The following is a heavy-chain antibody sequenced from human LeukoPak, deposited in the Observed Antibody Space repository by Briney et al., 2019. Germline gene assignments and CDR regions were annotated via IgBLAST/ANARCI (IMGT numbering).Heavy chain of an antibody. CDR1: GFTVSSNY. CDR2: IYSGGST. V-gene: IGHV3-66*01. CDR3: ARERLQLNAFDI. D-gene: IGHD5-18*01. J-gene: IGHJ3*02. Sequence: GGSLRLSCAASGFTVSSNYMSWVRQAPGKGLEWVSVIYSGGSTYYADSVKGRLTISRDNSKNTLYLQMNSLRAEDTAVYYCARERLQLNAFDIWGQGTMVTVSS.